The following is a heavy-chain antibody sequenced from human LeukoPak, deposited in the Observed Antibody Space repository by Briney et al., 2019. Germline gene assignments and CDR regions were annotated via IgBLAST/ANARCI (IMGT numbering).Heavy chain of an antibody. Sequence: SVKVSCKASGGTFSSYAISWVRRAPGQGLEWMGGIIPIFGTANYAQKFQGRVTIITDESTSTAYMELSSLRSEDTAVYYCAVSLGQGVVVVPAADVLDYWGQGTLVTVSS. V-gene: IGHV1-69*05. CDR1: GGTFSSYA. J-gene: IGHJ4*02. CDR3: AVSLGQGVVVVPAADVLDY. CDR2: IIPIFGTA. D-gene: IGHD2-2*01.